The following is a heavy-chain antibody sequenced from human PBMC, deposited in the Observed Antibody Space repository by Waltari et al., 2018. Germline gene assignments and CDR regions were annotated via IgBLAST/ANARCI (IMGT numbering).Heavy chain of an antibody. D-gene: IGHD3-22*01. V-gene: IGHV4-34*01. J-gene: IGHJ6*02. CDR3: ASGEYYYDSSGPRYLGMDV. CDR2: INHSGST. Sequence: QVQLQQWGAGLLTPSETLSLTCAVYGGSFSGSYWSWILQPPGKGLEWIGEINHSGSTNYNPSLKSRVTISVDTSKNQFALKLSSVTAADTAVYYCASGEYYYDSSGPRYLGMDVWGQGTTVTVSS. CDR1: GGSFSGSY.